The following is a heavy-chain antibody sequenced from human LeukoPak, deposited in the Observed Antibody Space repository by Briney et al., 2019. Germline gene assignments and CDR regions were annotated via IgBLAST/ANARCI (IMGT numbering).Heavy chain of an antibody. D-gene: IGHD3-10*01. J-gene: IGHJ4*02. CDR1: GFTFSSYA. Sequence: GGSLRLSCAASGFTFSSYAMHWVRQAPGKGLEWVAVISYDGSNKYCADSVKGRFTISRDNSKNTLYLQMNSLRAEDTAVYYCARDYYGSGSYYNYIDYWGQGTLVTVSS. CDR2: ISYDGSNK. V-gene: IGHV3-30*04. CDR3: ARDYYGSGSYYNYIDY.